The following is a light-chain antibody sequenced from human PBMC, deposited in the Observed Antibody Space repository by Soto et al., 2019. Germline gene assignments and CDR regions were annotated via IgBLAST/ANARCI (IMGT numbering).Light chain of an antibody. V-gene: IGKV1-5*03. J-gene: IGKJ1*01. CDR2: TAS. Sequence: DIQMTQSPSTLSASVGDRVTITCRASQNINRHLAWYQQKPGKAPKLLIYTASSLQSGVPSRFSGSGSGTEFTLTISSLQPDDFATFYCQQYDLYSAFGQGTKVEIK. CDR3: QQYDLYSA. CDR1: QNINRH.